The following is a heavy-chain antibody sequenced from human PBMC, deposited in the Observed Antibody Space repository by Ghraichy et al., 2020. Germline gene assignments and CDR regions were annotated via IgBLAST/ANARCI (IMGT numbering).Heavy chain of an antibody. Sequence: SETLSLTCTVSGGSIRSYYWSWIRQPAGKGLEWIGRIYTSGGTNYNPSLKSRVTMSVDTSKNQYSRKLSSVTAAYTAVYYCAREGDAYCYYGMDVWGQGTTVTVS. CDR3: AREGDAYCYYGMDV. V-gene: IGHV4-4*07. CDR2: IYTSGGT. D-gene: IGHD3-16*01. J-gene: IGHJ6*02. CDR1: GGSIRSYY.